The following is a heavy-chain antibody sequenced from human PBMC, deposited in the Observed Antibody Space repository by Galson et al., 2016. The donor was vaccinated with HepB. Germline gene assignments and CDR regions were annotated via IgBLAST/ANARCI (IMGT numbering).Heavy chain of an antibody. CDR2: MSYDGSDI. J-gene: IGHJ1*01. V-gene: IGHV3-30-3*01. D-gene: IGHD3-22*01. Sequence: SLRLSCAASGFTFSDHTIHWLRQPPGKGLEWVAVMSYDGSDIYYRDSVKGRFTISRDNAKNSLYLQMNSLRAGDTAVYYCATRTYYSDTSGFYFQNWGQGTLVTVSS. CDR3: ATRTYYSDTSGFYFQN. CDR1: GFTFSDHT.